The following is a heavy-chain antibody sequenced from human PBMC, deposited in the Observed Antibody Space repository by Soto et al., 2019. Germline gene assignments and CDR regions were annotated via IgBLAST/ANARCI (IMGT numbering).Heavy chain of an antibody. J-gene: IGHJ4*02. CDR1: GGTFSSYS. V-gene: IGHV1-69*13. CDR2: IIPIFGTA. CDR3: ARAPQDTAMVPFFDY. D-gene: IGHD5-18*01. Sequence: SVKVSCKASGGTFSSYSISWVRQAPVQGLEWMGGIIPIFGTANYAQKFQGRVTITADESTSTAYMELSSLRSEDTAVYYCARAPQDTAMVPFFDYWGQGTLVTVSS.